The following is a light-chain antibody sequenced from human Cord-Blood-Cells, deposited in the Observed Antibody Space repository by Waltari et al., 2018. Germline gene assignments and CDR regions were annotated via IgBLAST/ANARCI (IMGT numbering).Light chain of an antibody. CDR3: QQRSNWPPLLT. CDR1: QSVSSY. V-gene: IGKV3-11*01. Sequence: EIVLTQSPATLSLSPGERATLSCRASQSVSSYLAWYQLKPGQAPRLLIYDASNRATGIPARFSGSGSGTDFTLTISSLEPEDFAVYYCQQRSNWPPLLTFGGGTKVEIK. CDR2: DAS. J-gene: IGKJ4*01.